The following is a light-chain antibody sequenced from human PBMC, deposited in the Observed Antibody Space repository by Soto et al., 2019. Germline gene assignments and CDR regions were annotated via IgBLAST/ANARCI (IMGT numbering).Light chain of an antibody. Sequence: QSVLTQPASVSGSPGQSITISCTGTSSDVGGYNYVSWYQQHPGKAPKFMIYDVSNRPSGVADRFSGSKSGNTASLTISGLQAEDEAEYYCCSSTTGSTPVVFGGGTKLTVL. CDR1: SSDVGGYNY. J-gene: IGLJ2*01. V-gene: IGLV2-14*01. CDR2: DVS. CDR3: CSSTTGSTPVV.